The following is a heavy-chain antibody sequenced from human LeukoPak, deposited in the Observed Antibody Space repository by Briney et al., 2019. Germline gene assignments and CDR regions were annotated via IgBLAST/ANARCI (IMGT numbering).Heavy chain of an antibody. D-gene: IGHD3-9*01. J-gene: IGHJ5*02. CDR3: ARDRGGLRYFDWLSWFDP. Sequence: ASVKVSCKASGYTFTSYGISWVRQAPGQGLEWMGWISAYNGNTNYAQKLQGRVTMTTDTSTSTAYMELRSLRSDDTAVYYCARDRGGLRYFDWLSWFDPWGQGTLVTVSS. CDR2: ISAYNGNT. CDR1: GYTFTSYG. V-gene: IGHV1-18*01.